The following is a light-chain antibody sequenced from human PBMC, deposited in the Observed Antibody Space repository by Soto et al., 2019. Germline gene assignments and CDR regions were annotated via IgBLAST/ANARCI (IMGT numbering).Light chain of an antibody. J-gene: IGKJ4*01. CDR1: QSVSSSC. CDR3: QQYDGSLGLT. Sequence: EIVLTQSPGTLSLSPGERATLSCRASQSVSSSCLAWYQQKPGQAPRLLIYGASSRATGIPDRFSGSGSGTDFTLTISRLEPEDVAVYYCQQYDGSLGLTFGGGTKVEIK. V-gene: IGKV3-20*01. CDR2: GAS.